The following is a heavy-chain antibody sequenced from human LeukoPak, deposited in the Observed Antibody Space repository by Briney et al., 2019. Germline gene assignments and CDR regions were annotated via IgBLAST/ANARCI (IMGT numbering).Heavy chain of an antibody. CDR1: GGTFSSYA. CDR2: TIPIFGTA. V-gene: IGHV1-69*06. J-gene: IGHJ4*02. Sequence: SVKVSCKASGGTFSSYAISWVRQAPGQGLEWMGGTIPIFGTANYAQKFQGRVTMTEDTSTDTAYMELSSLRSEDTAVYYCATGMVRATITGDLGYWGQGTLVTVSS. D-gene: IGHD3-10*01. CDR3: ATGMVRATITGDLGY.